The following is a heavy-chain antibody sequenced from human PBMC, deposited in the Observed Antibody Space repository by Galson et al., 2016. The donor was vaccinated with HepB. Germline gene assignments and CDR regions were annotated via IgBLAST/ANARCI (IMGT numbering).Heavy chain of an antibody. CDR1: GGSMSTYY. Sequence: ETLSLTCTVSGGSMSTYYWSWTRQPPGKGLEWIGYLYYSGSTNCSPSLKSRVTISVDTSKNQFSLKLSSVTAADTAVYYCARDLTMVTTGWFDPWGQGTLVTVSS. D-gene: IGHD5-18*01. V-gene: IGHV4-59*01. CDR2: LYYSGST. CDR3: ARDLTMVTTGWFDP. J-gene: IGHJ5*02.